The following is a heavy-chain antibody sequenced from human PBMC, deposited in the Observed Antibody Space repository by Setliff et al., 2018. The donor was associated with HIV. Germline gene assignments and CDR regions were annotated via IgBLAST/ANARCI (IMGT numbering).Heavy chain of an antibody. CDR1: GFTFSTFW. CDR2: MKSKTDGGST. V-gene: IGHV3-15*01. J-gene: IGHJ4*02. Sequence: PGGSLRLSCAASGFTFSTFWMSWVRQAPGKGLEWVGRMKSKTDGGSTDYAPPVKDRFIISRDDSKETLYLQMNGLKTEDTAMYYSTTAQWVLVGATPFDYWGQGALVTVSS. CDR3: TTAQWVLVGATPFDY. D-gene: IGHD1-26*01.